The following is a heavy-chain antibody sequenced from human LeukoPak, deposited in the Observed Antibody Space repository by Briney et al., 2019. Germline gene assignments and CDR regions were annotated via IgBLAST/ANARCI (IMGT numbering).Heavy chain of an antibody. D-gene: IGHD2-2*01. V-gene: IGHV3-23*01. CDR2: ISGSGGST. CDR3: AKMEGYCTSTSCYGWFDP. CDR1: GFTFSSYA. Sequence: GGSLRLSCAASGFTFSSYAMSWVRQSPGKGLEWVSAISGSGGSTYYADSVKGRFTISRDNSKNTLYLQMNSLRAEDTAVYYCAKMEGYCTSTSCYGWFDPWGQGTLVTVSS. J-gene: IGHJ5*02.